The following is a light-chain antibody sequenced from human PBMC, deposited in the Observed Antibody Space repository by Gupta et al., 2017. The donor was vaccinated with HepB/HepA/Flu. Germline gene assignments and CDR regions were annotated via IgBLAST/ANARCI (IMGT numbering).Light chain of an antibody. CDR3: QEVSGSSWT. CDR1: QSISDC. CDR2: RAS. V-gene: IGKV1-5*03. J-gene: IGKJ1*01. Sequence: DIQMTQYPSTLSASVGDRVTITCRASQSISDCLVWYQQKPGKAPNLLIYRASTLESGAPSRFSGSGSGTEFTLTISSLQPDDFATYYCQEVSGSSWTFGQGTKVEIK.